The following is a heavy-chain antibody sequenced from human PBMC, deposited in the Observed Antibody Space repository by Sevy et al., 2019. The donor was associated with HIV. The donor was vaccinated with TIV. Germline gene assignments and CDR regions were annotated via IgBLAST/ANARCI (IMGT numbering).Heavy chain of an antibody. Sequence: GESLKISCEASGFTFSTYAMTWVRQAPGKGLEWVATITGYGGSTFSADSVKGRFTISRDKSKNTLYLQMNSLSAEDTAVCYCAKDESRWSHYYFDYWGQGTLVTVSS. CDR1: GFTFSTYA. CDR2: ITGYGGST. D-gene: IGHD6-19*01. V-gene: IGHV3-23*01. J-gene: IGHJ4*02. CDR3: AKDESRWSHYYFDY.